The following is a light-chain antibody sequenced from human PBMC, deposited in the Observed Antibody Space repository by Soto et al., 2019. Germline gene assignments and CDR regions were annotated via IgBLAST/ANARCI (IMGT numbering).Light chain of an antibody. V-gene: IGLV1-47*01. CDR1: RSNIGSNY. CDR2: RNN. Sequence: QSVLTQPPSASWTPGQRVTISCSGSRSNIGSNYVYWYQQLPGTAPKLLIYRNNQRPSGVPDRFSGSKSGTSASLVISGLRSEEEADYYCAAWDDSLSGHVVFGGGTKLTVL. CDR3: AAWDDSLSGHVV. J-gene: IGLJ2*01.